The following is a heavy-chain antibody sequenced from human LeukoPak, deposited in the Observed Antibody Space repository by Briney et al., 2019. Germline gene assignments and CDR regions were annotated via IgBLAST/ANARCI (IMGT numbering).Heavy chain of an antibody. J-gene: IGHJ4*02. CDR3: ARDPDYDILTGYFY. CDR1: GFTFSSYG. Sequence: LPGRSLRLSCAASGFTFSSYGMHWVRQAPGKGLEWVAVISYDGSNKYYADSVKGRFTISRDNSKNTLYLQMNSLRAEDTAVYYCARDPDYDILTGYFYWGQGTLVTVSS. CDR2: ISYDGSNK. D-gene: IGHD3-9*01. V-gene: IGHV3-30*03.